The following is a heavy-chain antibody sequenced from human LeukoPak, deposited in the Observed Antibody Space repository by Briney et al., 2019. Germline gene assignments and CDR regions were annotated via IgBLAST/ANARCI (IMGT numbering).Heavy chain of an antibody. CDR3: ARGAPPSTPSAY. V-gene: IGHV1-8*03. Sequence: ASVKVSCKASGYTFTGYYMHWVRQAPGQGLEWMGWMNPNSGNTGYAQKFQGRVTITRNTSISTAYMELSSLRAEDTAVYYCARGAPPSTPSAYWGQGTLVTVSS. CDR2: MNPNSGNT. CDR1: GYTFTGYY. J-gene: IGHJ4*02.